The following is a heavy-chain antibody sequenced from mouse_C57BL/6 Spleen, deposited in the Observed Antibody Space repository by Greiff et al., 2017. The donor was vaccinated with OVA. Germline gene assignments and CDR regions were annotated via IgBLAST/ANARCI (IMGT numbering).Heavy chain of an antibody. CDR1: GFTFSDYG. CDR3: AIVNSLYYYAMDY. Sequence: EVKVVESGGGLVKPGGSLKLSCAASGFTFSDYGMHWVRQAPEKGLEWVAYISSGSSTIYYADTVKGRFTISRDNAKNTLFLQMTSLRSEDTAMYYCAIVNSLYYYAMDYWGQGTSVTVSS. J-gene: IGHJ4*01. D-gene: IGHD4-1*02. CDR2: ISSGSSTI. V-gene: IGHV5-17*01.